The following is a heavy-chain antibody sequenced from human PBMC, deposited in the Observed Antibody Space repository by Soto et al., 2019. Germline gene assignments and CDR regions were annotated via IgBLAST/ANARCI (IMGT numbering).Heavy chain of an antibody. CDR1: GFTFSSYW. CDR3: ARYPNPTVAGLPFDL. CDR2: TRQDGGQE. V-gene: IGHV3-7*03. D-gene: IGHD6-19*01. J-gene: IGHJ4*02. Sequence: EVQLVESGGGLVQPGGSLGLSCAASGFTFSSYWMSWVRQAPGKGLEWVAHTRQDGGQEYYVDSVKGRFTISRDNAKNSLYLQMNSLRVEDTAVYYCARYPNPTVAGLPFDLWGQGTLVTVSS.